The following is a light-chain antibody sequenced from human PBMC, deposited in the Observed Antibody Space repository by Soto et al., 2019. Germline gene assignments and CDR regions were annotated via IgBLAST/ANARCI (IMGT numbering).Light chain of an antibody. CDR1: SSDVGGYNY. Sequence: QSVLTQPPSASGSPGQSVTISCTGSSSDVGGYNYVSWCQQHPGKAPKLMIYEVNKRPSGVPDRFSGSKSGTTASLTVSALQAEDEADYYCSSYAGSSSYVFGNGTKVTVL. V-gene: IGLV2-8*01. J-gene: IGLJ1*01. CDR2: EVN. CDR3: SSYAGSSSYV.